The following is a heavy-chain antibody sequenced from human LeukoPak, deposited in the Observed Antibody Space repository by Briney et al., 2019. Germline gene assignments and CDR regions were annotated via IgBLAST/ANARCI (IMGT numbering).Heavy chain of an antibody. D-gene: IGHD3-10*01. CDR3: ARDSSDIRGLIAH. J-gene: IGHJ1*01. CDR2: ITPLFGTA. V-gene: IGHV1-69*13. CDR1: GSTFSKYT. Sequence: ASVKVSCKASGSTFSKYTISWVRQRPGQGLEWMGGITPLFGTANYAQKFQGRVTITADESASTAYMELSSLRSEDTAVYYCARDSSDIRGLIAHWGQGTLVTVSS.